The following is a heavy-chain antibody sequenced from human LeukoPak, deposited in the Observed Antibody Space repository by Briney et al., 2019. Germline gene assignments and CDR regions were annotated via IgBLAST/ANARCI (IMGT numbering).Heavy chain of an antibody. J-gene: IGHJ4*02. CDR2: ISSSSSYI. CDR3: ARDPWSWGSGTIFDY. CDR1: GFTFSSYS. V-gene: IGHV3-21*01. D-gene: IGHD6-19*01. Sequence: GGSLRLSCAASGFTFSSYSMNWVRQAPGKGLEWVSSISSSSSYIYYADSVKGRFTISRDNAKNSLYLQMNSLRAEDTAVYYCARDPWSWGSGTIFDYWGQGTLVTVSS.